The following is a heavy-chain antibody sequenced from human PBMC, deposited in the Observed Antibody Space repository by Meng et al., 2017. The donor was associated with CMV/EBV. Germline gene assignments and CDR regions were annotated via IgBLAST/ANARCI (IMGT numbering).Heavy chain of an antibody. D-gene: IGHD3-3*01. CDR3: ARIGTIFGVVITYFDY. V-gene: IGHV3-30*03. J-gene: IGHJ4*02. CDR2: ISYDGSNK. Sequence: GGSLRLSCAASGFTFSNAWMSWVRQAPGKGLEWVAVISYDGSNKYYADSVKGRFTISRDNSKNTLYLQMNSLRAEDTAVYYCARIGTIFGVVITYFDYWGQGTLVTVSS. CDR1: GFTFSNAW.